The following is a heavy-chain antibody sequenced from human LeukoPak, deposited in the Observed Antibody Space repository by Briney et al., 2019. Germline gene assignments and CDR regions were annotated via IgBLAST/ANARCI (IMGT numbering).Heavy chain of an antibody. CDR3: ARDSAGFL. J-gene: IGHJ4*02. CDR2: IWYGGSNK. V-gene: IGHV3-33*08. D-gene: IGHD1-26*01. Sequence: PGRSLRLSCAASGFTFSSYGMHWVRQAPGKGLEWVAVIWYGGSNKYYADSVKGRFTISRDNSKNTLYLQMNSLRAEDTAVYYCARDSAGFLWGQGALVTVSS. CDR1: GFTFSSYG.